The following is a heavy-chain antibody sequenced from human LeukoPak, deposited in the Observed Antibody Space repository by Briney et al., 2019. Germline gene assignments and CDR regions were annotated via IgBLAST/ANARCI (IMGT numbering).Heavy chain of an antibody. CDR3: ARWRGRQSEFDY. Sequence: PGGSLRLSCEASGFTFSSYWMSWVRQAQGKGLEWVAHIKEDESDEYYVDSVRGRFTASRDNAKNSVNLQMNSLRVEDTAVYYCARWRGRQSEFDYWGQGTLVTVSS. J-gene: IGHJ4*02. V-gene: IGHV3-7*01. CDR2: IKEDESDE. D-gene: IGHD1-1*01. CDR1: GFTFSSYW.